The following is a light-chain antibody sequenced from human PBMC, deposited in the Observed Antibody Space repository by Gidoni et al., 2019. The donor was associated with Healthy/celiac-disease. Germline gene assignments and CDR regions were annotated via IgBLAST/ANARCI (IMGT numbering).Light chain of an antibody. CDR3: QQSYSTRYS. Sequence: DIQMTQSPSSLSASVGDRVTITCRASQSISSYLNWYQQKPGKAPKLLIYAASSLQSGVPSRLSISGCGTDFTLTISRLQPEDFATYYCQQSYSTRYSFGQGTKLEIK. CDR2: AAS. J-gene: IGKJ2*03. CDR1: QSISSY. V-gene: IGKV1-39*01.